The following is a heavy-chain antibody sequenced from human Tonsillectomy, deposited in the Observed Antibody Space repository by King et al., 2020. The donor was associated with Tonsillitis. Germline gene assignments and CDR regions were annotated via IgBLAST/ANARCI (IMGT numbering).Heavy chain of an antibody. V-gene: IGHV3-30*02. D-gene: IGHD3-10*01. CDR2: LRYDGTNK. CDR3: ANQYGSASSYPYPFDY. Sequence: VQLVESGGGVVQPGGSLRLSCAASGFTFSSYGMHWVRQAPGKGLEWVAFLRYDGTNKYYADSVKGRFTISRDNSQNTLNLQMNSLRAEDTAIYYCANQYGSASSYPYPFDYWGQGTLVTVSS. J-gene: IGHJ4*02. CDR1: GFTFSSYG.